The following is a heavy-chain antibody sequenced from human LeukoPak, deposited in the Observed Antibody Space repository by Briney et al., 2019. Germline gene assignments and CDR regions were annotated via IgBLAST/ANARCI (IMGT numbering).Heavy chain of an antibody. J-gene: IGHJ4*02. CDR3: ARDLGYYGSGSSALDY. CDR1: GGSFSGYY. D-gene: IGHD3-10*01. CDR2: INHSGST. V-gene: IGHV4-34*01. Sequence: SETLSLTCAVYGGSFSGYYWSWIRQPPGKGLEWIGEINHSGSTNYNPSLKSRVTISVDTSKNQFSLKLSSVTAADTAVYYCARDLGYYGSGSSALDYWGQGTLVTVSS.